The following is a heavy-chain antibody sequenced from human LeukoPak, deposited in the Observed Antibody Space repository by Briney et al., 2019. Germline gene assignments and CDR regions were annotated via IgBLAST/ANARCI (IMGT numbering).Heavy chain of an antibody. Sequence: GGSLRLSCAASGLPFGDFVMHWVRQAPGKGLEWVSFITWDGGSIYYADSVKGRFTISRDNSKDTLYLQMNSLRAEDTALYYCAKDRPFPYGMDVWGQGTTVTVSS. CDR3: AKDRPFPYGMDV. CDR2: ITWDGGSI. CDR1: GLPFGDFV. V-gene: IGHV3-43D*03. J-gene: IGHJ6*02.